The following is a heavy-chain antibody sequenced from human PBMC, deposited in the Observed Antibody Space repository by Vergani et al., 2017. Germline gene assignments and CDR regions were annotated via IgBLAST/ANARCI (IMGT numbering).Heavy chain of an antibody. CDR2: INHSGST. CDR1: GGSFSGYY. Sequence: QVQLQQWGAGLLKPSETLSLTCAVYGGSFSGYYWSWIRQHPGKGLEWIGEINHSGSTNYNPSLKSRVTISADTSKNQFSLKLSSVTAADTAVYYCANIYYDFWSGYHNGAFDIWGQGTMVTVSS. CDR3: ANIYYDFWSGYHNGAFDI. V-gene: IGHV4-34*01. J-gene: IGHJ3*02. D-gene: IGHD3-3*01.